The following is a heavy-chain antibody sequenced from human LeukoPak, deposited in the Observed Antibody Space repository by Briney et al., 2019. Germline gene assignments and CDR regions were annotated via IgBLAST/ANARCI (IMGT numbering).Heavy chain of an antibody. CDR3: ARDQGAITMVRGVIIRFPYFDY. CDR2: IKQDGSEK. Sequence: GGSLRLSCAASGFTFSSYWMSWVRQAPGKGLEWMANIKQDGSEKYYVDSVKGRFTISRDNAKNSLYLQMNSLRAEDTAVYYCARDQGAITMVRGVIIRFPYFDYWGQGTLVTVSS. J-gene: IGHJ4*02. D-gene: IGHD3-10*01. CDR1: GFTFSSYW. V-gene: IGHV3-7*01.